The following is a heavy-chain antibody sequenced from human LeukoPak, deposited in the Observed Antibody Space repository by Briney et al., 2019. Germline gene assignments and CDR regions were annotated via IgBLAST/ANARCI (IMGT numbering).Heavy chain of an antibody. CDR1: GGSINSSSYY. Sequence: SETLSLTCTVSGGSINSSSYYWGWIRQPPGKGLEWIGSIYYSGSTYYNPSLKSRVTISVDTSKNQFSLKLSSVTAAEMAVYYCARRAFCSSTSCYYCYYFGMDVWGQGTTVTVS. CDR3: ARRAFCSSTSCYYCYYFGMDV. CDR2: IYYSGST. D-gene: IGHD2-2*01. V-gene: IGHV4-39*01. J-gene: IGHJ6*02.